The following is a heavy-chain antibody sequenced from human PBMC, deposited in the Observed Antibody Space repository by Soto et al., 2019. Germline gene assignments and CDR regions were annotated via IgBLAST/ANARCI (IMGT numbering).Heavy chain of an antibody. CDR3: ARDRGDIVVVPAAKSGAAFDI. J-gene: IGHJ3*02. CDR1: GGTFSSYT. CDR2: IIPILGIA. V-gene: IGHV1-69*04. Sequence: SVKVSCKASGGTFSSYTISWVRQAPGQGLEWMGRIIPILGIANYAQKFQGRVTITADKSTSTAYMELSSLRSEDTAVYYCARDRGDIVVVPAAKSGAAFDIWG. D-gene: IGHD2-2*01.